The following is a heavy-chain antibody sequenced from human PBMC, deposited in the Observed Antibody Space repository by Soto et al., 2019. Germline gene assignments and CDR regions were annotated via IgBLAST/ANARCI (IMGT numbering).Heavy chain of an antibody. J-gene: IGHJ5*02. V-gene: IGHV1-45*02. CDR3: AGGIAARPGFFDP. Sequence: QMQLVQSGAEVTKTGSSVKVSCKASGYTFTYRYLHWVRQAPGQALEWMGWITPFNGNTNYAQKFQDRVTITRDRSMSTAYMELSSLRSEDTAMYYCAGGIAARPGFFDPWGQGTLVTVSS. CDR1: GYTFTYRY. CDR2: ITPFNGNT. D-gene: IGHD6-6*01.